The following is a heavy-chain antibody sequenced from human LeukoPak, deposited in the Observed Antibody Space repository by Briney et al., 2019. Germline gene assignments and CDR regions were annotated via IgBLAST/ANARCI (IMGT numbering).Heavy chain of an antibody. Sequence: PGGSLRLSCEASGFTFSSYAMSWVRQALGKGLEWVSTINGRGGSTYNADSVRGRFTVSRDNSKNTLFLQMSSLRAEDTAIYYCAKGLYDSSGYYVDYWGQGTLVTVSS. CDR1: GFTFSSYA. CDR3: AKGLYDSSGYYVDY. D-gene: IGHD3-22*01. V-gene: IGHV3-23*01. J-gene: IGHJ4*02. CDR2: INGRGGST.